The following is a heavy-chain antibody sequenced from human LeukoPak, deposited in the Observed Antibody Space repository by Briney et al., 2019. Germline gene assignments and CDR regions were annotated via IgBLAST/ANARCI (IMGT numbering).Heavy chain of an antibody. V-gene: IGHV3-23*01. CDR2: ISGSGGST. J-gene: IGHJ2*01. Sequence: PGGTLRLSCAASGFTFSSYGMSWVRQAPGKGLEWVSAISGSGGSTYYADSVKGRFTISRDNSKNTLYLQMNSLRSEDTAVYYCARGSMGGSYYWFFDIWGRGTLVTVSS. D-gene: IGHD1-26*01. CDR1: GFTFSSYG. CDR3: ARGSMGGSYYWFFDI.